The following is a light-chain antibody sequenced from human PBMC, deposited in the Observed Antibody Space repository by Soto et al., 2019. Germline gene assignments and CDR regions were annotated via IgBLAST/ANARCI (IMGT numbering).Light chain of an antibody. CDR1: SGHNSYA. J-gene: IGLJ2*01. CDR2: VNSDGSH. V-gene: IGLV4-69*01. Sequence: QLVLTQSPSASASLGASVKVTCTLSSGHNSYAIAWHQQQPEKGPRYLMKVNSDGSHTKGDGIPDRFSGSSSGAERYLTISSLQSEDEADYYCQTWGAGIVVFGGGTKLTVL. CDR3: QTWGAGIVV.